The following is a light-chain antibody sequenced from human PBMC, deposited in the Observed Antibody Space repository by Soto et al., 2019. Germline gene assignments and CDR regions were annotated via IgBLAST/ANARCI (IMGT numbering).Light chain of an antibody. V-gene: IGKV3-20*01. CDR3: QQYGSSAPIT. J-gene: IGKJ5*01. CDR2: GAS. CDR1: QSVSSS. Sequence: EIVMTQSPATLAMSPGERATLSCRASQSVSSSLAWYQQKPGQAPSLLIYGASTRATGIPDRFSGSGSETDFTLTISRLEPEDFALYYCQQYGSSAPITFGQGTRLEI.